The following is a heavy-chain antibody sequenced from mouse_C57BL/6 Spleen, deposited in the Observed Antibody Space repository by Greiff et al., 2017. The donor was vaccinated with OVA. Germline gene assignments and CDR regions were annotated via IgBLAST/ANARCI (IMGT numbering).Heavy chain of an antibody. CDR1: GYTFTSYW. V-gene: IGHV1-50*01. J-gene: IGHJ2*01. CDR2: IDPSDSYT. Sequence: VQLQQPGAELVKPGASVKLSCKASGYTFTSYWMQWVKQRPGQGLEWIGEIDPSDSYTNYNQKFKGKATLTVNTSSCTAYRQLSSLTSEDSAVYYCARWIPNYYGSSYDYFDYWGQGTTLTVSS. D-gene: IGHD1-1*01. CDR3: ARWIPNYYGSSYDYFDY.